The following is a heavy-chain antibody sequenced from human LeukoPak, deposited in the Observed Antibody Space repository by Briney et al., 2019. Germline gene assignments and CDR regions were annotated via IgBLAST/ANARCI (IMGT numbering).Heavy chain of an antibody. J-gene: IGHJ2*01. CDR2: ISYDGSNK. V-gene: IGHV3-30*18. CDR3: AKESQSSSGWPSYWYFDL. D-gene: IGHD6-19*01. CDR1: GFTFSSYG. Sequence: PGRSLGLSCAASGFTFSSYGMHWVRQAPGKGLEWVAVISYDGSNKYYADSVKGRFTISRDNSKNTLYLQMNSLRAEDTAVYYCAKESQSSSGWPSYWYFDLWGRGTLVTVSS.